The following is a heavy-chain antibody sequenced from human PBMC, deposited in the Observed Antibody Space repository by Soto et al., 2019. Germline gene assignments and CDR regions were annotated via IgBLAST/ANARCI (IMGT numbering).Heavy chain of an antibody. CDR1: GFRFSSYS. Sequence: PGGSLRLSCADSGFRFSSYSMSWVSQTPGKGLEWVAAITATGDRTYYADSVTGRFTISRDNSKKTHYLQMTSLRAEDTAMYYCATMNGYFEYWGQGTPVTVSS. CDR2: ITATGDRT. V-gene: IGHV3-23*01. CDR3: ATMNGYFEY. D-gene: IGHD3-22*01. J-gene: IGHJ4*02.